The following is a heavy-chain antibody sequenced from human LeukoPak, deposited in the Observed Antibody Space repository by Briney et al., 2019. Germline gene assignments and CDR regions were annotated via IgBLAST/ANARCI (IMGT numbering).Heavy chain of an antibody. V-gene: IGHV4-38-2*02. D-gene: IGHD3-10*01. CDR1: GYSISSAYY. J-gene: IGHJ5*02. CDR3: ARHERVQHWFDP. Sequence: SETLSLTCTVSGYSISSAYYWGWIRQPPGKGLEWIGSIYYSGSTYYNPSLKSRVTISVDTSKNQFSLKLSSVTAADTAVYYCARHERVQHWFDPWGQGTLVTVSS. CDR2: IYYSGST.